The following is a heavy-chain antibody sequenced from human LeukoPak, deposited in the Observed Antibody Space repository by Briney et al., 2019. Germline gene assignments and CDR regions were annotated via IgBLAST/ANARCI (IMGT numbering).Heavy chain of an antibody. CDR1: GFTFSNYS. Sequence: PGGSLRLSCAASGFTFSNYSMNWVRQAPGRGLEWVAYISSSGSTIYYADSVKGRFTVSRDNAKNSLYLQMNSLRAEDTAIYYCARCRPGYYFDYWGQGTLVTVSS. CDR2: ISSSGSTI. V-gene: IGHV3-48*04. CDR3: ARCRPGYYFDY. D-gene: IGHD6-6*01. J-gene: IGHJ4*02.